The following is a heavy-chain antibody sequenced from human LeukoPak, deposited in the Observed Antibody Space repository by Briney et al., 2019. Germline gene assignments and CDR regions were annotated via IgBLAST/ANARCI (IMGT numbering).Heavy chain of an antibody. CDR3: AKGSGRAAVNAFDI. V-gene: IGHV4-39*07. D-gene: IGHD3-10*01. CDR2: IYYSGST. Sequence: SETLSLTCSVSGGSISSSSHYWDWIRQPPGEGLEWIGSIYYSGSTYYNPSLKSRVTISVDTSKNQFSLKLISVTAADTAVYCCAKGSGRAAVNAFDIWGQGTMVTVSS. CDR1: GGSISSSSHY. J-gene: IGHJ3*02.